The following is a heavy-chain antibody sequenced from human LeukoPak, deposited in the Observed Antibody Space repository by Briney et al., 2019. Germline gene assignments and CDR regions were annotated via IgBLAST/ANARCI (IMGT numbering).Heavy chain of an antibody. CDR2: IYYSGST. CDR1: GGSISSSSYY. D-gene: IGHD3-9*01. CDR3: ARRSSYDILTGYGSGAFDI. V-gene: IGHV4-39*01. Sequence: SETLSLTCTVSGGSISSSSYYWGWIRQPPGKGLEWIGSIYYSGSTYYNPSLKSRVTISVDTSKYQFSLKLSSVTAADTAVYYCARRSSYDILTGYGSGAFDIWGQGTMVTVSS. J-gene: IGHJ3*02.